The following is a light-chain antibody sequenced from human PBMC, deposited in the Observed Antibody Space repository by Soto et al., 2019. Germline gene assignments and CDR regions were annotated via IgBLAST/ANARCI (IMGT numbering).Light chain of an antibody. Sequence: DIQMTQSPSTLSASVGDRVTITCRASQSITGWLAWFQQKPGKAPKLLISKASSLQSGVPSRFSGSGSGTEFTLTISSLQPDDFATYYCQQYNSHRTFGQGTKVDIK. CDR1: QSITGW. V-gene: IGKV1-5*03. CDR2: KAS. J-gene: IGKJ1*01. CDR3: QQYNSHRT.